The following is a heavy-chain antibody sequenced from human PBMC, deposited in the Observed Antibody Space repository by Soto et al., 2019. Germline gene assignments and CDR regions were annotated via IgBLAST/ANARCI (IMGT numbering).Heavy chain of an antibody. CDR1: GFMFSAYT. V-gene: IGHV3-21*01. J-gene: IGHJ1*01. Sequence: GGSLRLSCAASGFMFSAYTMSWVRQAPGKGLEWLSSITSNSDHIDYADSVRGRFTVSRENARKSLYLQMDSLGAEDTRVHYCATPYYYNRWGPGGLVTVSS. D-gene: IGHD3-10*01. CDR3: ATPYYYNR. CDR2: ITSNSDHI.